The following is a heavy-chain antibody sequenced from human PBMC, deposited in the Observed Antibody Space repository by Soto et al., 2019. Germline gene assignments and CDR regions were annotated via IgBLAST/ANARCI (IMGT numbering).Heavy chain of an antibody. CDR3: AREHYDSSGRIDY. D-gene: IGHD3-22*01. Sequence: PGGSLRLSCEASGFTFSRYPLHWVRQAPGKGLVWVSRINSDGSSKSYADSVKGRFTISRDNAKNTLYLQMNSLRAEDTAVYYCAREHYDSSGRIDYWGQGTLVTVSS. CDR2: INSDGSSK. J-gene: IGHJ4*02. V-gene: IGHV3-74*01. CDR1: GFTFSRYP.